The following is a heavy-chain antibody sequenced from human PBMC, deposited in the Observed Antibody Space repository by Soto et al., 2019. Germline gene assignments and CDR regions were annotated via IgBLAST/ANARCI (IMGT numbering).Heavy chain of an antibody. CDR3: GRRNYDASGYYLDY. Sequence: LRLSCAASGFNFSNYAMHWVRQTPGEGLEWVAIISYDGKSKDHADSVKGRFTISRDDSKNTLFLQMSSLKTEDTAVYYCGRRNYDASGYYLDYWGLGTLVTVSS. CDR1: GFNFSNYA. V-gene: IGHV3-30*04. CDR2: ISYDGKSK. J-gene: IGHJ4*02. D-gene: IGHD3-22*01.